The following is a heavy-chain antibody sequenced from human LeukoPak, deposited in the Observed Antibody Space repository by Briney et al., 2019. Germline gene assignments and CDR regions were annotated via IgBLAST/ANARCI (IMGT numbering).Heavy chain of an antibody. D-gene: IGHD2-8*01. CDR1: GYSFTEHY. V-gene: IGHV1-2*02. J-gene: IGHJ6*03. CDR2: INCNSGDA. CDR3: ARSAGRCSNGICFTDYYMDV. Sequence: GASVKVSCKASGYSFTEHYIYWVRQAPGQGLEWVGRINCNSGDANSAQKFQGRVTMTRDTSVSTAYMDLSSVTSDDSAVYFCARSAGRCSNGICFTDYYMDVWGRGTTVTVSS.